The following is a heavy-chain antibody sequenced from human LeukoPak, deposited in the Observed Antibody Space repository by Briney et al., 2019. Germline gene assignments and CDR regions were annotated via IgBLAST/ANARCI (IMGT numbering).Heavy chain of an antibody. V-gene: IGHV4-4*02. Sequence: SGTLSLTCAVSGGSISSNNWWGWVRQPPGKGLEWIGEIYHSGSPNYNPSLKSRVTISVDKSKNQFSLKLSSVTAADTAVYYCARSETAPFYYYYGMDVWGQGTTVTVSS. CDR3: ARSETAPFYYYYGMDV. J-gene: IGHJ6*02. D-gene: IGHD2-21*02. CDR1: GGSISSNNW. CDR2: IYHSGSP.